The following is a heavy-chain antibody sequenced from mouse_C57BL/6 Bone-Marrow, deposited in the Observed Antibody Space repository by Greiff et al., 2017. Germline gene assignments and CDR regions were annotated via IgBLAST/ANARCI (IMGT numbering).Heavy chain of an antibody. CDR1: GFTFSSYG. J-gene: IGHJ4*01. V-gene: IGHV5-6*01. CDR2: ISSGGSYT. Sequence: EVQLVESGGDLVKPGGSLKLSCAASGFTFSSYGMSWVRQTPDKRLEWVATISSGGSYTYYPDSVKGRFTISRDNAKNTLYLQMSSLKSEDTAMYYCARRKGYYAMDYWGQGTSVTVSS. CDR3: ARRKGYYAMDY.